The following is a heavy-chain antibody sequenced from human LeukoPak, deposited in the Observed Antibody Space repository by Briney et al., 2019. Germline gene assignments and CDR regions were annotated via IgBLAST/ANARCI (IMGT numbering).Heavy chain of an antibody. Sequence: GGSLRLSCAAPGFTFSSYAMSWVRQAPGKGLEWVSAISGSGGSTYYADSVKGRFTISRDNSKNTLYLQMNSLRAEDTAVYYCARYCSSTSCYRSPDAFDIWGQETMVTVSS. CDR3: ARYCSSTSCYRSPDAFDI. CDR2: ISGSGGST. V-gene: IGHV3-23*01. D-gene: IGHD2-2*01. CDR1: GFTFSSYA. J-gene: IGHJ3*02.